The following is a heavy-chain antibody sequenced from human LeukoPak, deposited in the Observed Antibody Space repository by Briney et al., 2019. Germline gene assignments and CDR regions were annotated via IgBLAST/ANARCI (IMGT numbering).Heavy chain of an antibody. Sequence: GGSLRLSCAASGFNFPTYAMQWVRQAPGKGLEWVSVIYSGGSTYYADSVKGRFTISRDNSKNTLYLQMNSLRAEDTAVYYCARGKYSSSWWYFQHWGQGTLVTVSS. D-gene: IGHD6-13*01. CDR1: GFNFPTYA. V-gene: IGHV3-53*01. CDR2: IYSGGST. J-gene: IGHJ1*01. CDR3: ARGKYSSSWWYFQH.